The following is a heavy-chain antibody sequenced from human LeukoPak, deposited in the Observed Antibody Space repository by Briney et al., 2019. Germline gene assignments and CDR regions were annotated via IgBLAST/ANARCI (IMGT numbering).Heavy chain of an antibody. V-gene: IGHV3-23*01. Sequence: GGSLRLSCAASGFTFRSYAMSWVRQAPGKGLEWVSSISGSGGSTYYADSVKGRFTISRDNSKNTLYLQMNSLRAEDMAVYYCARLGVGDAFDIWGQGTMVTVSS. J-gene: IGHJ3*02. CDR1: GFTFRSYA. CDR3: ARLGVGDAFDI. D-gene: IGHD1-26*01. CDR2: ISGSGGST.